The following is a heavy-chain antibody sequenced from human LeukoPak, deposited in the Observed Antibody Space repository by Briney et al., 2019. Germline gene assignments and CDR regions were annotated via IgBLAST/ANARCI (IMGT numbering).Heavy chain of an antibody. Sequence: GGSPRLSCAASGFTFSSYSMNWVRQAPGKGLEWVSYISSSSSTIYYADSVKGRFTISRDNAKNSLYLQMNSPRAEDTAVYYCARDPYDYVWGSYRQGAFDIWGQGTMVTVSS. V-gene: IGHV3-48*04. J-gene: IGHJ3*02. D-gene: IGHD3-16*02. CDR3: ARDPYDYVWGSYRQGAFDI. CDR1: GFTFSSYS. CDR2: ISSSSSTI.